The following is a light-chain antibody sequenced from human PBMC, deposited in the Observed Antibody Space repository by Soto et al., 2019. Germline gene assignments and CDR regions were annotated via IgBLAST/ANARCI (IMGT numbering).Light chain of an antibody. CDR3: QPYGAPTLT. Sequence: EIVLTQSPDTLSLSPGERATLSCRASQTIYINSLAWYQQRPGQAPRLLIYGGSTRATAVPDRFSGSGSRTDFALTISRLEPEDFALYYCQPYGAPTLTFGPWTKVD. CDR1: QTIYINS. V-gene: IGKV3-20*01. CDR2: GGS. J-gene: IGKJ3*01.